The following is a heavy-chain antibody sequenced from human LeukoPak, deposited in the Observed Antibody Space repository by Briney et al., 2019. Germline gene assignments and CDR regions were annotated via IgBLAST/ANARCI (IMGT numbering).Heavy chain of an antibody. V-gene: IGHV3-73*01. CDR2: IRSKANSYAT. CDR3: ARGVDSSGYYYTDY. D-gene: IGHD3-22*01. J-gene: IGHJ4*02. Sequence: GGSLRLSCAASGFTFSRSSMHWVRQASGKGLEWIGRIRSKANSYATAYAASVQGRFTISRDDSKDTAYLQMNSLITEDTAVYYCARGVDSSGYYYTDYWGQGSLVTVSS. CDR1: GFTFSRSS.